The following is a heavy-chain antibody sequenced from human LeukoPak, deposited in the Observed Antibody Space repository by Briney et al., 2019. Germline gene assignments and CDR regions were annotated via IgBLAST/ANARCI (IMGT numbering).Heavy chain of an antibody. CDR3: ASGLAYSSSSGPLPPTMDV. D-gene: IGHD6-6*01. V-gene: IGHV1-18*01. J-gene: IGHJ6*03. CDR1: GYTFTSYG. Sequence: GSSVKVSCKASGYTFTSYGISWVRQAPGKGLEWMGWISGYNGNTNYAQKLQGRVTMTTDAYTSTVHMELSSLRSEDTAVYYCASGLAYSSSSGPLPPTMDVWGKGTTVTVSS. CDR2: ISGYNGNT.